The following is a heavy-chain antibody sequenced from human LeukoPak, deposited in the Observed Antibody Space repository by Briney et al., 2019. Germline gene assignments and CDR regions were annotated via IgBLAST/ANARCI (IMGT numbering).Heavy chain of an antibody. CDR3: ARDRSIAAAGTASH. V-gene: IGHV1-18*01. CDR1: GYTFTSYG. D-gene: IGHD6-13*01. J-gene: IGHJ4*02. CDR2: ISAYNGNT. Sequence: ASVKVSCKASGYTFTSYGISWVRQAPGQGLEWMGWISAYNGNTNYAQKLQGRVTMTTDTSTGTAYMELRSLRSDDTAVYYCARDRSIAAAGTASHWGQGTLVTVSS.